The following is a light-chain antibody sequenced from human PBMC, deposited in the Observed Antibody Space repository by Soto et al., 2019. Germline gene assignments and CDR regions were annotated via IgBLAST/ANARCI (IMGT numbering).Light chain of an antibody. J-gene: IGLJ7*01. Sequence: QSVLTQPPSASGTPGQRVTISCSGSSSNIGNFYVYWYQQLPGPAPKLLIYKNNQRPLGVPDRFSGSKSGTSASLAISGLRSEDEADYYCAAWDDSLSGPGVFGGGTQQTVL. CDR2: KNN. CDR1: SSNIGNFY. V-gene: IGLV1-47*01. CDR3: AAWDDSLSGPGV.